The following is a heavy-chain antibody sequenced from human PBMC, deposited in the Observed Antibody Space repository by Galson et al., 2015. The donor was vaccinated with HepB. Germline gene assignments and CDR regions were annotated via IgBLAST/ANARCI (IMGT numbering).Heavy chain of an antibody. Sequence: SLRLSCAASGFTFSAYSINWVRQAPGKGLEWVSSISVNSAYIHYADSVKGRFTISRDSAKNSLYLQMNSLRAEDTAVYYCARDRLASAGMIDYWGQGTLVTVSS. J-gene: IGHJ4*02. CDR3: ARDRLASAGMIDY. CDR1: GFTFSAYS. CDR2: ISVNSAYI. D-gene: IGHD6-13*01. V-gene: IGHV3-21*01.